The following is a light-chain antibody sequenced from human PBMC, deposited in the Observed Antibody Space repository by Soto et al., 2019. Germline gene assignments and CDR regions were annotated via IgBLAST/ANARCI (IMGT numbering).Light chain of an antibody. J-gene: IGLJ2*01. V-gene: IGLV2-14*01. CDR2: DVT. CDR3: SSYTSSSTPVV. Sequence: QSALTQPASVSGSPGQSLTISCTGTSSDVGGYNYVSWYQQHPGKAPKLMIYDVTNRPSGVSNRFSGSKSGNTASLTISGLQAEDAADYYCSSYTSSSTPVVFGGGTKLTVL. CDR1: SSDVGGYNY.